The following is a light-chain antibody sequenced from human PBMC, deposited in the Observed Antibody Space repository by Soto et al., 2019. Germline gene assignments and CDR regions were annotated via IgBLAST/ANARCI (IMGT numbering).Light chain of an antibody. Sequence: EIVMTQSPATLSVSPGERATLSCRASQSVSSKLAWYQQKPGQAPRLLIYGASSRATGIPDRFSGSESGTDFTLTIRRLEPEDFAVYYCQQYGSSPRTFGQGTKVDIK. CDR1: QSVSSK. J-gene: IGKJ1*01. CDR3: QQYGSSPRT. V-gene: IGKV3-20*01. CDR2: GAS.